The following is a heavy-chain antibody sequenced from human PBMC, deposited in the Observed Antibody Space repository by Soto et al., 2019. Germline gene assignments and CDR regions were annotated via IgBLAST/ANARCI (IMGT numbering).Heavy chain of an antibody. D-gene: IGHD1-1*01. Sequence: SVKVSCKASGYTFTFRYLHWVRQAPGQALEWMGWITPFKSDTNYAQKFQDRVTITRDRSVSTAYMELSNLRSDDTAMYYCARSPFAGSDAFDVWGQGTMVTVSS. J-gene: IGHJ3*01. CDR2: ITPFKSDT. V-gene: IGHV1-45*02. CDR1: GYTFTFRY. CDR3: ARSPFAGSDAFDV.